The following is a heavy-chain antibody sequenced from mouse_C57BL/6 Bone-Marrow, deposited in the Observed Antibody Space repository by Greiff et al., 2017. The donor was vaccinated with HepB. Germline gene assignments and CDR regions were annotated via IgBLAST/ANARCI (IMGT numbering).Heavy chain of an antibody. CDR3: ALDSSGY. CDR2: INPSSGYT. D-gene: IGHD3-2*02. Sequence: QVQLQQSGAELAKPGASVKLSCKASGYTFTSYWMHWVKQRPGQGLEWIGYINPSSGYTKYNQKFKDKATLTADKSPSTAYMQLSSLTYEDSAVYYCALDSSGYWGQGTTLTVSS. CDR1: GYTFTSYW. V-gene: IGHV1-7*01. J-gene: IGHJ2*01.